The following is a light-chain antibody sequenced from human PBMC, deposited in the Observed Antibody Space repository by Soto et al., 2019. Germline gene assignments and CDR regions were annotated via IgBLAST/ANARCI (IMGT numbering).Light chain of an antibody. J-gene: IGKJ1*01. CDR1: QSVSRY. CDR3: KQHSHWPPWT. Sequence: ENVFPRWPAPLPLSLGARAPLSCRDSQSVSRYLAWYHQKPGQAPRLLIYDASNRATGSAARFSGSGSGTDFTLTIGSLEPEYVAVYYCKQHSHWPPWTFGQGTKVDIK. V-gene: IGKV3-11*01. CDR2: DAS.